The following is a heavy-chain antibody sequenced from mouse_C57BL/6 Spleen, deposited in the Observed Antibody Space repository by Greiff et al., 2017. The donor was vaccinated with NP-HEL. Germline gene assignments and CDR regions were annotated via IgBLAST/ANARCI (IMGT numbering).Heavy chain of an antibody. CDR3: ARGDTDWYFDV. J-gene: IGHJ1*03. V-gene: IGHV1-82*01. D-gene: IGHD5-1-1*01. CDR1: GYAFSSSW. CDR2: IYPGDGDT. Sequence: VQLQQSGPELVKPGASVKISCKASGYAFSSSWMNWVKQRPGKGLEWIGRIYPGDGDTNYNGKFKGKATLTADKSSSTAYMQLSSLTSEDSAVYFCARGDTDWYFDVWGTGTTVTVSS.